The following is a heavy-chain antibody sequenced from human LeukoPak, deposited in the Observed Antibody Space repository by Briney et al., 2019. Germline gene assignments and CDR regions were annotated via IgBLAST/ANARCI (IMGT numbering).Heavy chain of an antibody. V-gene: IGHV3-20*04. J-gene: IGHJ4*02. CDR2: INWNGGST. Sequence: PGGSLRLSCAPSGFTFDDYGMSWVRQAPGKGLEWVSGINWNGGSTGYADSVKGRFTISRDNAKNSLYLQMNSLRAEDTALYYCARAVSSSSLYYFDYWGQGTLVTVSS. CDR3: ARAVSSSSLYYFDY. D-gene: IGHD6-6*01. CDR1: GFTFDDYG.